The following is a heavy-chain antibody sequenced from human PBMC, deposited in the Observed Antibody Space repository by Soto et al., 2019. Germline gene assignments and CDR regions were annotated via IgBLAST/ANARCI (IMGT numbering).Heavy chain of an antibody. D-gene: IGHD3-10*01. J-gene: IGHJ4*02. V-gene: IGHV1-3*01. CDR3: ARGPSYGSGSLDY. Sequence: KFQGRVTITRDTSASTAYMELSSLRSEDTAVYYCARGPSYGSGSLDYWGQGTLVTVSS.